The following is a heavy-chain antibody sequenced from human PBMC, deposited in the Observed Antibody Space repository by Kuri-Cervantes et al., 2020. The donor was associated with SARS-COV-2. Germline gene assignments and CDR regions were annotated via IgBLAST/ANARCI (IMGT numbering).Heavy chain of an antibody. Sequence: SETLSLTCTVSGSSVSSGSYYWSWIRQPPGKGLEWSGYIYYNGSTNYNPSLKSRVTISVDTYKNQFSLKLSSVTAADTAMYYCARHDYGDPLTYYYGMDVWGQGTTVTVSS. CDR3: ARHDYGDPLTYYYGMDV. CDR2: IYYNGST. V-gene: IGHV4-61*01. J-gene: IGHJ6*02. CDR1: GSSVSSGSYY. D-gene: IGHD4-17*01.